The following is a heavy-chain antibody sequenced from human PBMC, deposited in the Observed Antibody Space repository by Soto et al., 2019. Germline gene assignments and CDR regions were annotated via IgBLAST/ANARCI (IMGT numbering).Heavy chain of an antibody. J-gene: IGHJ4*02. CDR3: ASPPVGCGGDCLYQVPFDY. Sequence: GGSLRLSCAASGFTFSSYWMSWVRQAPGKGLEWVANIKQDGSEKYYVDSVKGRFTISRDNAKNSLYLQMNSLRAEDTAVYYCASPPVGCGGDCLYQVPFDYWGQGTLVTVSS. D-gene: IGHD2-21*01. CDR2: IKQDGSEK. V-gene: IGHV3-7*01. CDR1: GFTFSSYW.